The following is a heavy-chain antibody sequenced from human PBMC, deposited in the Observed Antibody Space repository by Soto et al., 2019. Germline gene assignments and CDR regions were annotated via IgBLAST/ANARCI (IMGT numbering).Heavy chain of an antibody. D-gene: IGHD3-10*01. J-gene: IGHJ5*02. CDR2: INHSGST. Sequence: NPXEILSLTFAVYGGSFSGYYWSWIRQPPGKGLEWIGEINHSGSTNYNPSLKSRVTISVDTSKNQFSLKLSSVTAADTAVYYCARSLTRLIWFGELCSWFDPWGQGTLVTVSS. V-gene: IGHV4-34*01. CDR3: ARSLTRLIWFGELCSWFDP. CDR1: GGSFSGYY.